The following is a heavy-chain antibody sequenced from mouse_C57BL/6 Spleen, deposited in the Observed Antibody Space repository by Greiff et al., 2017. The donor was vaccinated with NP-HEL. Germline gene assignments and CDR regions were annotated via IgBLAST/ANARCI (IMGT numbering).Heavy chain of an antibody. D-gene: IGHD2-4*01. CDR2: INPGSGGT. J-gene: IGHJ4*01. CDR3: ARWEDYGAMDY. Sequence: VQRVESGAELVRPGTSVKVSCKASGYAFTNYLIEWVKQRPGQGLEWIGVINPGSGGTNYNEKFKGKATLTADKSSSTAYMQLSSLTSEDSAVYFCARWEDYGAMDYWGQGTSVTVSS. V-gene: IGHV1-54*01. CDR1: GYAFTNYL.